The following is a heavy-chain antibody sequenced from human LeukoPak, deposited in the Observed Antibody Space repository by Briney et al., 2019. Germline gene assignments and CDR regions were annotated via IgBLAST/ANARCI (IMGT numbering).Heavy chain of an antibody. Sequence: PSETLSLTCTVSGGSISSSSYYWGWIRQPPGKGLEWIGSIYYSGSTYYNPSLKSRVTISVDTSKNQFSLKLSSVTAADTAVYYCARRDQLDLQGAFDIWGQGTMVTVSS. CDR2: IYYSGST. V-gene: IGHV4-39*07. CDR3: ARRDQLDLQGAFDI. J-gene: IGHJ3*02. CDR1: GGSISSSSYY. D-gene: IGHD6-13*01.